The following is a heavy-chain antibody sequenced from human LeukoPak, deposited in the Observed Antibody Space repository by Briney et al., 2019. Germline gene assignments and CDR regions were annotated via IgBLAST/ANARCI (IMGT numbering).Heavy chain of an antibody. Sequence: PGGSLRLSCAASGFTFSSYSMNWVRQAPGKGLEWVSSISSSSSYIYYADSVKGRFTISRDNAKNSLYLQMNSLRAEDTAVYYCAREGGGSYYQGSDYWGQGTLVTVSS. CDR1: GFTFSSYS. D-gene: IGHD1-26*01. V-gene: IGHV3-21*01. CDR3: AREGGGSYYQGSDY. J-gene: IGHJ4*02. CDR2: ISSSSSYI.